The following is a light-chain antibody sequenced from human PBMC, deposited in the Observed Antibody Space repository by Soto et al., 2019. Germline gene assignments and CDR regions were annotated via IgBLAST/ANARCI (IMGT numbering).Light chain of an antibody. CDR1: QSVSSSY. Sequence: EIVLTQSPGTLSLSPGERATLSCRASQSVSSSYFAWYQQKPGQAPRLLIYDASSRATGIPDRFSGSGSGTDFTLTISRLEPEDSAVYYCEQYGSSPRTFGQGTKVDIK. CDR2: DAS. J-gene: IGKJ1*01. CDR3: EQYGSSPRT. V-gene: IGKV3-20*01.